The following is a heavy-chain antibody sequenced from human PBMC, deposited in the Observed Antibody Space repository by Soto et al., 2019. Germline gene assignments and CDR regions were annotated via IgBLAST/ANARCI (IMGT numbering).Heavy chain of an antibody. Sequence: GGSLRLSCAASGFTFSSYSMNWVRQAPGKGLEWVSSISSSSSYIYYADSVKGRFTISRDNAKNSLYLQMNSLRAEDTAVYYSARKIKDYDFWSGYGMDVWGQGTTVTVSS. CDR2: ISSSSSYI. D-gene: IGHD3-3*01. CDR3: ARKIKDYDFWSGYGMDV. CDR1: GFTFSSYS. J-gene: IGHJ6*02. V-gene: IGHV3-21*01.